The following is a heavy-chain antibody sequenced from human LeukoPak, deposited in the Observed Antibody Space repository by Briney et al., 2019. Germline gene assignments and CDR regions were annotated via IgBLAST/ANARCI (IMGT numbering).Heavy chain of an antibody. J-gene: IGHJ3*02. D-gene: IGHD2-2*01. Sequence: SVKVSCKASGGTFSSYAISWVRQAPGQGLEWMGGIIPIFGTANYAQKFQGRVTITTDESTSTAYMELSSLRSEDTAVYYCARAPYCTGTGCYAHDAFDIWGQGTMVTVSS. CDR2: IIPIFGTA. CDR3: ARAPYCTGTGCYAHDAFDI. CDR1: GGTFSSYA. V-gene: IGHV1-69*05.